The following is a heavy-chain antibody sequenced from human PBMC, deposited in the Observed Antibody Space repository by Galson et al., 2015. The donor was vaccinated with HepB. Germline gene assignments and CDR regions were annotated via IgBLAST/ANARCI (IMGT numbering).Heavy chain of an antibody. CDR3: ARGRYSSAWEKSGSDY. J-gene: IGHJ4*02. D-gene: IGHD6-19*01. V-gene: IGHV1-8*01. Sequence: SVKVSCKASGSTFSIYDINWVRQATGQGLEWMGWMNPNSGDTGYAQKFQGRVTMTGNTSISTAYMELSSLRSGDTAVYYCARGRYSSAWEKSGSDYWGQGALVTVSS. CDR2: MNPNSGDT. CDR1: GSTFSIYD.